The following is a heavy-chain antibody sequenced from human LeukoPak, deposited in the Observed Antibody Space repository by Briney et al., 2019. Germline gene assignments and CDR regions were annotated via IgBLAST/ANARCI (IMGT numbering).Heavy chain of an antibody. CDR2: IYHSGST. CDR3: ARTDYGDYYYYGMDV. J-gene: IGHJ6*02. D-gene: IGHD4-17*01. Sequence: PSGTLSLTCAVSGGSISSSNWWSWVRQPPGKGLEWIGEIYHSGSTNYNPSLKSRVTISVDKSKNQFSLKLSSVTAADTAVYYCARTDYGDYYYYGMDVWGQGTTVTVSS. V-gene: IGHV4-4*02. CDR1: GGSISSSNW.